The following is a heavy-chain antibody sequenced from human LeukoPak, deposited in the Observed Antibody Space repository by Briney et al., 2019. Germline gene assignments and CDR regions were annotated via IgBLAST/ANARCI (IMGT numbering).Heavy chain of an antibody. V-gene: IGHV3-23*01. D-gene: IGHD2-2*01. J-gene: IGHJ4*02. CDR1: GITLSSYA. CDR3: AKAVVIVPTATPFDY. Sequence: GGSLRLSCAASGITLSSYAMSWVRQAPGKGLEWVSGISDSGGRTYHADSVKGRFTISRDNSKNTLYLQMNSLRAEDTAVYYCAKAVVIVPTATPFDYWGQGTLVTVSS. CDR2: ISDSGGRT.